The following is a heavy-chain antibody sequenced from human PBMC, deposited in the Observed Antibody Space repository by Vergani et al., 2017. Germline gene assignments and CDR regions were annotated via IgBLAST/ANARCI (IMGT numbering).Heavy chain of an antibody. V-gene: IGHV1-69*02. CDR2: IIPILGIA. D-gene: IGHD3-16*01. CDR3: ARSSGGPTRGMDV. CDR1: GGTFSSYT. Sequence: QVQLVQSGAEVKKPGSSVKVSCKASGGTFSSYTISWVRQAPGQGLEWMGRIIPILGIANYAQKFQGRVTITADKSTSTAYMELSSLRSEDTAVYYCARSSGGPTRGMDVWGQGTTVTVSS. J-gene: IGHJ6*02.